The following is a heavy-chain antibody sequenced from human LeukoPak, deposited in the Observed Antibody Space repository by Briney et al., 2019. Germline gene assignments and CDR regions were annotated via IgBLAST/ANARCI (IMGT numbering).Heavy chain of an antibody. CDR2: INPSGSA. CDR1: GGSFSANF. Sequence: PSETLSLTCAVYGGSFSANFWTWIRQPPGKGLEWIGEINPSGSANYNPSLKSRVTISVDTSKNQISLKLKSVTVADTAVYFCARDPDYFVSGMDVWGGGTKLTVSS. V-gene: IGHV4-34*01. CDR3: ARDPDYFVSGMDV. D-gene: IGHD2/OR15-2a*01. J-gene: IGHJ6*03.